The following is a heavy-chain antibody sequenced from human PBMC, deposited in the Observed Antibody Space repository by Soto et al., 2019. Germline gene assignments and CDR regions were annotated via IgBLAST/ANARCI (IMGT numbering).Heavy chain of an antibody. Sequence: QVQLQESGPGLVKPSQTLSLTCTVSGGSMSSGGYYWSWIRQNPGKGLEWIGYIYYSGSTYYNPSLKSRVTISVDTSKNQFSLKLSSVSAADTAVYYCARYCSSTSCSYYYGMDVWGQGTTVTVSS. J-gene: IGHJ6*02. CDR1: GGSMSSGGYY. CDR3: ARYCSSTSCSYYYGMDV. CDR2: IYYSGST. D-gene: IGHD2-2*01. V-gene: IGHV4-31*03.